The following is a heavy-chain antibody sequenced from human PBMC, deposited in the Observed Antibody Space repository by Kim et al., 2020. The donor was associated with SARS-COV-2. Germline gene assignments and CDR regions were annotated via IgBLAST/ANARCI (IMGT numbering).Heavy chain of an antibody. J-gene: IGHJ3*02. Sequence: DSVRGRFTISRDIAKNMLYLQMNSLTAEDTAVDYCTRDARLTIVSPGAFDIWGRGTMVTVSS. V-gene: IGHV3-74*01. CDR3: TRDARLTIVSPGAFDI. D-gene: IGHD3-10*01.